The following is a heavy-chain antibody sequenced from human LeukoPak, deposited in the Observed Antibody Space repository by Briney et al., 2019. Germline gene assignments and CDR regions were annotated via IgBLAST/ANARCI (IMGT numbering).Heavy chain of an antibody. CDR3: ATDRGIVVVPAAILEY. J-gene: IGHJ4*02. CDR1: GFTFSDYY. V-gene: IGHV3-11*01. D-gene: IGHD2-2*01. CDR2: TSSSGSTI. Sequence: GGSLRLSCAASGFTFSDYYMSWIRQAPGKGLEWVSYTSSSGSTIYYADSVKGRFTISRDNAKNSLYLQMNSLRAEDTAVYYCATDRGIVVVPAAILEYWGQGTMVTVSS.